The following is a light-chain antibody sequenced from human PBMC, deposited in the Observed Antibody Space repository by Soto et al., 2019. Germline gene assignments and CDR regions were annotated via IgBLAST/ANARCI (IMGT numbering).Light chain of an antibody. CDR2: DVT. CDR3: SSYTTSSSYV. Sequence: QSVLTQPASVSGSPGQSITISCTGTSSDVGGYIYVSWYQQHPGKAPKLMIYDVTSRPSGVSYRFSGSKSGNTASLTISGLQAEDEADSYCSSYTTSSSYVFGTGTKVTVL. CDR1: SSDVGGYIY. V-gene: IGLV2-14*01. J-gene: IGLJ1*01.